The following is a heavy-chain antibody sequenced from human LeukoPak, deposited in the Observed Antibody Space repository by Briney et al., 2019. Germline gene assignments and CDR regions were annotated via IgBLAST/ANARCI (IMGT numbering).Heavy chain of an antibody. V-gene: IGHV3-23*01. CDR2: ISGSGANT. CDR1: GFTFSNYA. D-gene: IGHD3-3*01. J-gene: IGHJ4*02. Sequence: GGSLRLSCAASGFTFSNYAMSWVRQAPGKGLEWVSAISGSGANTHYADSVKGRFTISRDNSKSTVYLQMNSLRAEDTAVYYSAKDRRGGGLIFGVVIGFDYWGQGILVTVST. CDR3: AKDRRGGGLIFGVVIGFDY.